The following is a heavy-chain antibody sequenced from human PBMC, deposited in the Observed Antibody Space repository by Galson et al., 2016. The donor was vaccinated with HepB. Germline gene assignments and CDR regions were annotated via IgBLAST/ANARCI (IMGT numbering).Heavy chain of an antibody. CDR1: GFTFTSYS. CDR3: TRGNLVGY. CDR2: INRDGSET. Sequence: SLRLSCAASGFTFTSYSMTWVRQAPGKGLEWVGNINRDGSETNYVDSAKGRFTISRDNAKNSLFLQMNSLRVGDTAVYYCTRGNLVGYWGQGTLVIVSS. V-gene: IGHV3-7*01. J-gene: IGHJ4*02. D-gene: IGHD2-8*02.